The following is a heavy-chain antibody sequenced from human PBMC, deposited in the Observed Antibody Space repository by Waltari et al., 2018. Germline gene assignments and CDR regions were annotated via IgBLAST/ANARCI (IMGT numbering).Heavy chain of an antibody. CDR3: TTAPMPD. Sequence: EVQLVESGGGLVEPGGSLRLSCVASGFTFSHAWINWVRQAPGKGLEWVGLMRSRSDGVTADYAAPVKGRFTISRDDSKDTLYLQMNNLRPEDTAVYYCTTAPMPDWGQGTLVTVSS. CDR2: MRSRSDGVTA. J-gene: IGHJ4*02. D-gene: IGHD2-2*01. V-gene: IGHV3-15*01. CDR1: GFTFSHAW.